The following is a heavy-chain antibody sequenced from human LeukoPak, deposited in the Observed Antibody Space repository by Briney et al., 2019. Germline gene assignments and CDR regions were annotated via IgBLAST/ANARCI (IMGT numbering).Heavy chain of an antibody. CDR1: VFSLSPSGVG. V-gene: IGHV2-5*01. CDR3: ARRKVGGNSVEFDY. CDR2: IYRNDDK. J-gene: IGHJ4*02. Sequence: SGPTLLNPTQTLTLTCTCSVFSLSPSGVGVGWIRQPPGKALEWLALIYRNDDKRYTPSLKSRLTITKDTSKNQVVLTMTNMDPVDTATYFCARRKVGGNSVEFDYWGQGIMVTVSS. D-gene: IGHD4-23*01.